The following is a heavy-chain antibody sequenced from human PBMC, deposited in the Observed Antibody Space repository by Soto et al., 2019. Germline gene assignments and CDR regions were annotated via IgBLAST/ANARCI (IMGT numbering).Heavy chain of an antibody. CDR2: ISGSGGST. J-gene: IGHJ6*03. V-gene: IGHV3-23*01. CDR1: GFTFSSYA. D-gene: IGHD2-15*01. Sequence: GGSLRLSCAASGFTFSSYAMSWVRQAPGKGLEWVSAISGSGGSTYYADSVKGRFTISRDNSKNTLYLQMNSLRAEDTAVYYCAKDLEDIVVVVAATPDQYYYYVDVWGKGTTVTVAS. CDR3: AKDLEDIVVVVAATPDQYYYYVDV.